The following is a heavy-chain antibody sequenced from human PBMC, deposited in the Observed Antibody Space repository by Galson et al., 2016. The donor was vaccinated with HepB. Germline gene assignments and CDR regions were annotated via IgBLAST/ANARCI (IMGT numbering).Heavy chain of an antibody. D-gene: IGHD6-19*01. CDR3: AKELWLVSRNNWFAP. J-gene: IGHJ5*02. V-gene: IGHV3-30*18. CDR1: GFTFSSYG. Sequence: SLRLSCAASGFTFSSYGMHWVRQAPGKGLEWVAVISYDGTNRYYADSVKGRFTISRDNSKNTLYLQMNSLRAEDTAVYYCAKELWLVSRNNWFAPWGQGTLVTVSS. CDR2: ISYDGTNR.